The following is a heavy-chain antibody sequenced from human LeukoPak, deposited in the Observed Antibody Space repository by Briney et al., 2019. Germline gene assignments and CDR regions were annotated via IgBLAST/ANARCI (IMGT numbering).Heavy chain of an antibody. D-gene: IGHD5-12*01. CDR2: LNADGNSI. CDR3: AGAYSAYDPFDY. V-gene: IGHV3-74*01. CDR1: GFTFSNYW. J-gene: IGHJ4*02. Sequence: PGGSLRLSCAASGFTFSNYWMHWVRQAPGKGLVWVSRLNADGNSITYADSVRGRFTISRDNAKNTVHLQMNSLRVEDTAIYFCAGAYSAYDPFDYWGQGILVTASS.